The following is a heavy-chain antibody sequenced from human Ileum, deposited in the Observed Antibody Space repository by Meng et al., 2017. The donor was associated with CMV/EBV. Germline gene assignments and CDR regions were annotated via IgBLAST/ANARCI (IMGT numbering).Heavy chain of an antibody. J-gene: IGHJ6*02. D-gene: IGHD2-2*01. CDR3: ARHDIYCSSTRYSGDDYYYYGMDF. V-gene: IGHV5-51*01. Sequence: GESLKISCKGSGYSFTSYWIGWVRQMPGKGLEWMGIIYPGDSDTRYSPSFQGQVTILADKSISTAYREWSSLKASDTAMYYCARHDIYCSSTRYSGDDYYYYGMDFWGQGTMVTVSS. CDR1: GYSFTSYW. CDR2: IYPGDSDT.